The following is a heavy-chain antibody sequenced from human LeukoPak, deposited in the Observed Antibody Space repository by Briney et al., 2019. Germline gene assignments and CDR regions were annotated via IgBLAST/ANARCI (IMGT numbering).Heavy chain of an antibody. J-gene: IGHJ6*02. CDR1: GYTFTSYG. CDR2: ISAYNGNT. Sequence: ASVKVSCKASGYTFTSYGISWVRQAPGQGLEWMGWISAYNGNTNYAQKLQGRVTMTTDTSTSTAYMELRGLRSDDTAVYYCARARVSMADYYYYYGMDVWGQGTTVTVSS. D-gene: IGHD2/OR15-2a*01. CDR3: ARARVSMADYYYYYGMDV. V-gene: IGHV1-18*01.